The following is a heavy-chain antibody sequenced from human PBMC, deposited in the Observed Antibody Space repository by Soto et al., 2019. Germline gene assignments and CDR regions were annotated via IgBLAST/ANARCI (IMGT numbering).Heavy chain of an antibody. J-gene: IGHJ4*02. V-gene: IGHV3-23*01. Sequence: GGSLRLSCAASGFTFSSYAMSWVRQAPGKGLEWVSAVSGNGQGIYYADSVRGRFTISRDNSKNTVFLHMDSLRAEDTAVYYCAKDRDYPRDYFHYWGQGALVNVSS. D-gene: IGHD3-10*01. CDR3: AKDRDYPRDYFHY. CDR1: GFTFSSYA. CDR2: VSGNGQGI.